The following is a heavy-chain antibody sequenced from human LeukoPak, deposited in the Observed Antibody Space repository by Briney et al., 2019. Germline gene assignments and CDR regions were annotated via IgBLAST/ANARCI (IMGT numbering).Heavy chain of an antibody. Sequence: SGPTLVNPTQTLTLTCSLSGVSLSTSGVGVGWIRQPPGKALEWLALIYWDDDSRYSPSLKSRLTIAKDTSKNQVVLTLTNMDSVDTATYYCAHSQVFSYGSFHDAYDIWGLGMLVTVSS. CDR1: GVSLSTSGVG. CDR2: IYWDDDS. CDR3: AHSQVFSYGSFHDAYDI. D-gene: IGHD5-18*01. V-gene: IGHV2-5*02. J-gene: IGHJ3*02.